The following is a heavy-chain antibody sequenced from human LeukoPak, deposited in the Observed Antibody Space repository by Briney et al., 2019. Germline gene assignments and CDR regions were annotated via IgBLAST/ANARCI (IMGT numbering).Heavy chain of an antibody. CDR2: INHSEST. J-gene: IGHJ5*02. CDR3: ARDGRPYRWFDP. Sequence: SEPLSLTCAVYGGSFSGYYWSWIRQPPGKGLEWIGEINHSESTNYNPSLKSRVTISVDTSKNQFSLKLSSVTAADTAVYYCARDGRPYRWFDPWGQGTLVTVSS. V-gene: IGHV4-34*01. D-gene: IGHD1-1*01. CDR1: GGSFSGYY.